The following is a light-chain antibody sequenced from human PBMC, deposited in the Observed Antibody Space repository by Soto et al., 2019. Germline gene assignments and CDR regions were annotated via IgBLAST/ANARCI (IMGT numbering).Light chain of an antibody. Sequence: QSVLTQPPSASGTPGQRVTISCSGINSNIGSNYVYWYQQLPGTAPKLLIYRNNQRPSGVPDRFSGSKSGTSASLAISGLRSEDEADYYCAGWDDSLTGHVVFGGGTKLTVL. CDR3: AGWDDSLTGHVV. J-gene: IGLJ2*01. V-gene: IGLV1-47*01. CDR1: NSNIGSNY. CDR2: RNN.